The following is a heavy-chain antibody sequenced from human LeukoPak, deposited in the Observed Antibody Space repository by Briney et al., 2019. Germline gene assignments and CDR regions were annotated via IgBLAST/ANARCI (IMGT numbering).Heavy chain of an antibody. D-gene: IGHD2-2*01. CDR3: ARDQDIVVVPAADVWFDP. J-gene: IGHJ5*02. Sequence: QPGRSLRRSCAASGFTFSSYGMHWVRQAPGKGLEWVAVIWYDGSNKYYADSVKGRFTISRDNSKNTLYLQMNSLRAEDTAVYYCARDQDIVVVPAADVWFDPWGQGTLVTVSS. CDR2: IWYDGSNK. V-gene: IGHV3-33*01. CDR1: GFTFSSYG.